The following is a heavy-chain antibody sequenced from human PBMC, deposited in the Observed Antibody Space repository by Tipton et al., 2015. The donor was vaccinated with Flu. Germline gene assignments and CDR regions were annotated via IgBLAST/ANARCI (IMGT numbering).Heavy chain of an antibody. V-gene: IGHV4-38-2*01. CDR2: VSRTGST. CDR1: GDSISSDFY. J-gene: IGHJ4*02. D-gene: IGHD3-16*01. CDR3: ARSSTRGESDF. Sequence: TLSLTCAVSGDSISSDFYWAWIRQFPGKGLEWIGTVSRTGSTIYNPSLKSRVTISIDRSKNQISLKLTSVSVADTAVYYCARSSTRGESDFWGQGILVTVSS.